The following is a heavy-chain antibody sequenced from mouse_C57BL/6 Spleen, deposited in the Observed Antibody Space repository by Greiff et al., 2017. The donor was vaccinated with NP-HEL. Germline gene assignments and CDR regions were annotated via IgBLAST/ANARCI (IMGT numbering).Heavy chain of an antibody. CDR2: ISSGGSYT. CDR3: ARLYGNVFDY. Sequence: EVKLVESGGDLVKPGGSLKLSCAASGFTFSSYGMSWVRQTPDKRLEWVATISSGGSYTYYPDSVKGRFTISRDNAKNTLYLQMSSLKSEDTAMYYCARLYGNVFDYWGQGTTLTVSS. D-gene: IGHD2-10*02. J-gene: IGHJ2*01. CDR1: GFTFSSYG. V-gene: IGHV5-6*01.